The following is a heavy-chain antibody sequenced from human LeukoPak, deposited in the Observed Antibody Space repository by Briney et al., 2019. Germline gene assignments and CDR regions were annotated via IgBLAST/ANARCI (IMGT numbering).Heavy chain of an antibody. Sequence: SVKVSCKASGGTFSSYAISWVRQAPGQGLEWMGGIIPIFGTANYAQKFQGRVTITTDESTSTAYMELSSLRSEDTAVYYCARDSGYCYDSSGYYPDAFDIWGQGTMVTVSS. CDR1: GGTFSSYA. CDR3: ARDSGYCYDSSGYYPDAFDI. D-gene: IGHD3-22*01. CDR2: IIPIFGTA. J-gene: IGHJ3*02. V-gene: IGHV1-69*05.